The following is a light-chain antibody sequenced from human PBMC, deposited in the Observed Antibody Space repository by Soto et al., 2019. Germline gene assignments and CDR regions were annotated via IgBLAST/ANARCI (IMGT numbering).Light chain of an antibody. CDR3: QQYNNWPYN. J-gene: IGKJ2*01. Sequence: EIVMTQSPATLSVSPGERATLSCRASQSVSRNLAWYQQKPGQAPRLLIYAASTSATGIPARFSGSGSGTEFTLTISSLQSEDFAVYYCQQYNNWPYNFGQGTKLEIK. CDR2: AAS. CDR1: QSVSRN. V-gene: IGKV3-15*01.